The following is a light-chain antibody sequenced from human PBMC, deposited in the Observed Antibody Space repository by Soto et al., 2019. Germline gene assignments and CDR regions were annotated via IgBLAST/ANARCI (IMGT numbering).Light chain of an antibody. CDR2: DAS. CDR1: QSVSSY. V-gene: IGKV3-11*01. J-gene: IGKJ3*01. CDR3: QQRSNWPIT. Sequence: EIVLIRSPATLSLSPGERATLSCRASQSVSSYLAWYQQKPGQAPRLLIYDASNWATGIPARFSGSGSGTDVTLTISSLEPEDFAVYYCQQRSNWPITFGPGTKVDIK.